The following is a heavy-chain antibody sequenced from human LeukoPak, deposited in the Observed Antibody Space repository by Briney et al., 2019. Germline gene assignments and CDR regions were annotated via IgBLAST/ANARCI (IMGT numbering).Heavy chain of an antibody. Sequence: SGPTLVKPTQTLTLTCTFSGFSLSTSGVGVGWIRQPPGKALEWLALIYWNDDKRYSPSPKSRLTITKDTSKNQVVLTMTNMDPVDTATYYCAHRGYYYDSSGHNWFDPWGQGTLVTVSS. J-gene: IGHJ5*02. CDR2: IYWNDDK. CDR1: GFSLSTSGVG. CDR3: AHRGYYYDSSGHNWFDP. D-gene: IGHD3-22*01. V-gene: IGHV2-5*01.